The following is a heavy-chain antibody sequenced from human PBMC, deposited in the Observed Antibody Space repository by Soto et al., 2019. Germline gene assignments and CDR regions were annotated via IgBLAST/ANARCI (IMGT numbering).Heavy chain of an antibody. Sequence: GGSLRLSCVASGFTVDDYAMHWVRQAPGKGLEWVSGISANGDNVDYADSVKGRFTVSRDNAKNSLFLQMNSLRPEDTALYYCAKDMKWGGMTTIHCFDSWGQGTQVTVS. CDR3: AKDMKWGGMTTIHCFDS. CDR2: ISANGDNV. D-gene: IGHD4-17*01. J-gene: IGHJ4*02. V-gene: IGHV3-9*01. CDR1: GFTVDDYA.